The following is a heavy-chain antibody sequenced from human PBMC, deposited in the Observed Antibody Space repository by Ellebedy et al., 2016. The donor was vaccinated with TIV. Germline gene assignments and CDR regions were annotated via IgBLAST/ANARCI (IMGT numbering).Heavy chain of an antibody. D-gene: IGHD5-24*01. CDR2: INTDNGDT. CDR1: GNTFTVYY. V-gene: IGHV1-2*02. CDR3: ARDPIQGDGYKVDY. J-gene: IGHJ4*02. Sequence: AASVKVSCKASGNTFTVYYIHWARQAPGQGLEWMGCINTDNGDTRYGQKFQGRVTMTRDTAIRTTYMELSSLRSDDTALYYCARDPIQGDGYKVDYWGQGTLVTVSS.